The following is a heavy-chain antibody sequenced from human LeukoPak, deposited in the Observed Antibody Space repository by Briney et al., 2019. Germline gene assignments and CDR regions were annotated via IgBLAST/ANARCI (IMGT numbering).Heavy chain of an antibody. V-gene: IGHV4-4*07. J-gene: IGHJ6*03. CDR1: GGSISSYY. CDR2: IYTSGST. CDR3: AREDIVVVPAADYYYYMDV. Sequence: PSETLSLTCTVSGGSISSYYWSWIRQPAGKGLEWIGRIYTSGSTNYNPSLKSRVTMSVDTSKNQFSLKLSSVTAADTAVYYCAREDIVVVPAADYYYYMDVWGKGTTVTVSS. D-gene: IGHD2-2*01.